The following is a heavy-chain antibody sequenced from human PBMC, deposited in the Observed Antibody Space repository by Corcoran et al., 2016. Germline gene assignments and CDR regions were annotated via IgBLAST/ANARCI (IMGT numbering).Heavy chain of an antibody. J-gene: IGHJ4*02. CDR3: ARYAGGGERARPGIAVAPPYYFDY. V-gene: IGHV5-51*01. D-gene: IGHD6-19*01. CDR2: IYPGDSDT. Sequence: EVQMVQSGAEVEKPGESLKISCKGSGYSYTSYWIGWGRQMPEKGRECVGIIYPGDSDTRYSPSFQGQVTISADKSISTDYLQWSSLKAADTAMYYCARYAGGGERARPGIAVAPPYYFDYWGQGTLVTVSS. CDR1: GYSYTSYW.